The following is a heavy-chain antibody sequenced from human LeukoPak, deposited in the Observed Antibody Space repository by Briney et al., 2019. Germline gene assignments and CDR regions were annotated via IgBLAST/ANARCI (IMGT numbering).Heavy chain of an antibody. V-gene: IGHV4-31*03. CDR2: IYYSGST. CDR3: AAYGLGSSRRFDP. Sequence: SETLSLTCTVSGGSISSAGYYWTWIRQHPGKGLEWIGYIYYSGSTYYSPSLKSRVTISLDMSKNHFSLNLSSVTAADTAVYYCAAYGLGSSRRFDPWGQRPLVTVSS. D-gene: IGHD3-10*01. CDR1: GGSISSAGYY. J-gene: IGHJ5*02.